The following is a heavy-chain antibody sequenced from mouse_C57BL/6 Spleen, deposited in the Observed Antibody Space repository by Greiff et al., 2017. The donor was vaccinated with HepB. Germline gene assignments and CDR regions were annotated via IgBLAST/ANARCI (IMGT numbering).Heavy chain of an antibody. V-gene: IGHV1-69*01. J-gene: IGHJ2*01. Sequence: QVQLQQPGAELVMPGASVKLSCKASGYTFTSYWMHWVKQRPGQGLEWIGEIDPSDSYTNYNQKFKGKSTLTVDKSSSTAYMQLSSLTSEDSAVYYCARWGDYDAAFDYWGQGTTLTVSS. CDR2: IDPSDSYT. D-gene: IGHD2-4*01. CDR1: GYTFTSYW. CDR3: ARWGDYDAAFDY.